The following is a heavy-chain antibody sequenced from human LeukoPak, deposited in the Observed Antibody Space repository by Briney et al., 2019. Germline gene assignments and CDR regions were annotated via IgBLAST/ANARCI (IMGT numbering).Heavy chain of an antibody. J-gene: IGHJ4*02. CDR2: IYHNGNT. V-gene: IGHV4-4*02. CDR3: VRDTPGGSYGDYDY. D-gene: IGHD4-17*01. Sequence: SGTLSLTCTISGGSVSSSNWWGWIRQPPGKVLEWIGEIYHNGNTGYNPSLKSRVTISVDKSKNQFSLSLTSVTAADTAVYYCVRDTPGGSYGDYDYWGQGTLVTVSP. CDR1: GGSVSSSNW.